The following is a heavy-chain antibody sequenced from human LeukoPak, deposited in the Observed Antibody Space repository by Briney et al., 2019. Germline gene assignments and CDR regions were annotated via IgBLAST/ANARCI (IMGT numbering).Heavy chain of an antibody. Sequence: PGRSLRLSCVASGFTFSSYAMSWVRQAAGKGLEWVSSTSSSGETTYYADSVKGRFTISRDNSRNTLYLQMNSLRAEDTAVYYCAKDRPNYYGTNGHYYRRDGDCWGQGTLVTVSS. CDR1: GFTFSSYA. CDR3: AKDRPNYYGTNGHYYRRDGDC. J-gene: IGHJ4*02. D-gene: IGHD3-22*01. V-gene: IGHV3-23*01. CDR2: TSSSGETT.